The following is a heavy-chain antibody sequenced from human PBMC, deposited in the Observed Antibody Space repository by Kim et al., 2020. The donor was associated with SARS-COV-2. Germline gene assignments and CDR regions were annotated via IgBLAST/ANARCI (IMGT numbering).Heavy chain of an antibody. Sequence: ASVKVSCKASGYTFTSYAMNWVRQAPGQGLEWMGWINTNTGNPTYAQGFTGRFVFSLDTSVSTAYLQISSLKAEDTAVYYCATFDCGGYCSYFDYWGQGTLVTVSS. CDR2: INTNTGNP. V-gene: IGHV7-4-1*02. CDR3: ATFDCGGYCSYFDY. CDR1: GYTFTSYA. J-gene: IGHJ4*02. D-gene: IGHD2-21*02.